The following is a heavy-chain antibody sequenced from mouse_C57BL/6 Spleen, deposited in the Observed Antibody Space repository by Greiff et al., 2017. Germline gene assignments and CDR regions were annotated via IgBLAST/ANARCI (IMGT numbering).Heavy chain of an antibody. CDR2: FHPNSGST. V-gene: IGHV1-64*01. Sequence: QVQLQQPGAELVKPGASVKLSCKASGYTFTSYWMHWVKQRPGQGLEWIGMFHPNSGSTNYNEKFKSKATMTVDTSSSTAYMQLSSQKSEDSAVYDCARCYGGFDYWGQGNTLTVSS. J-gene: IGHJ2*01. CDR1: GYTFTSYW. CDR3: ARCYGGFDY. D-gene: IGHD1-1*02.